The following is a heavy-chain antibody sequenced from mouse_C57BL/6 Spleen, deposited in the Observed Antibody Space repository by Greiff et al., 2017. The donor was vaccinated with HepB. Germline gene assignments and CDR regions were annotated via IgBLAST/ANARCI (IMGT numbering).Heavy chain of an antibody. CDR1: GYSITSGYY. CDR2: ISYDGSN. Sequence: EVKLEESGPGLVKPSQSLSLTCSVPGYSITSGYYWNWIRQFPGNKLEWMGYISYDGSNNYNPSLKNRISITRDTSKNQFFLKLNSVTTEDTATYYCARSGWYDYDPYYFDYWGQGTTLTVSS. J-gene: IGHJ2*01. CDR3: ARSGWYDYDPYYFDY. D-gene: IGHD2-4*01. V-gene: IGHV3-6*01.